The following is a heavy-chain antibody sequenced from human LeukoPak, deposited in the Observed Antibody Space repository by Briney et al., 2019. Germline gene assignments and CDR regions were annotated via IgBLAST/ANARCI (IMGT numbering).Heavy chain of an antibody. CDR3: ARSAGRRYSSSWYETYYFDY. D-gene: IGHD6-13*01. Sequence: GESLKISCKGSGYRFTSYWVGWVRQMPGKGLEWMGIIYPGDSDTRYSPSFQGQVTISADKSISTAYLQWSSLKASDTAMYYCARSAGRRYSSSWYETYYFDYWGQGTLVTVSS. V-gene: IGHV5-51*01. CDR2: IYPGDSDT. CDR1: GYRFTSYW. J-gene: IGHJ4*02.